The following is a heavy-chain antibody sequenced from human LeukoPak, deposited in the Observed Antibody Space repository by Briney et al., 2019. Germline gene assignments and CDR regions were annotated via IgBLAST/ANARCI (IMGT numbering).Heavy chain of an antibody. CDR3: AKPMGSSGYYHFDY. Sequence: GGTLRLSCAASGFTFSSYGLSWVRQAPGKGLEWVSAISGSGGSTYYADSVKGRFTISRDNSKNTLYLQMNSLRVEDTAVYYCAKPMGSSGYYHFDYWGQGTLVTVSS. CDR1: GFTFSSYG. J-gene: IGHJ4*02. D-gene: IGHD3-22*01. V-gene: IGHV3-23*01. CDR2: ISGSGGST.